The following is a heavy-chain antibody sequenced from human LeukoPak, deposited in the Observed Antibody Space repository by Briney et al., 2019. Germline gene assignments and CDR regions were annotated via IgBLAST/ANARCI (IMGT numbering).Heavy chain of an antibody. J-gene: IGHJ3*02. V-gene: IGHV4-59*01. Sequence: KPSETLSLTCTVSGGSISSYYWSWLRQPPGKGLEWIGYIYYSGSTNYNPSLKSRVTISVDTSKNQFSLKLSSVTAADTAVYYCASRGYSYGGAFDIWGQGTMVTVSS. D-gene: IGHD5-18*01. CDR3: ASRGYSYGGAFDI. CDR1: GGSISSYY. CDR2: IYYSGST.